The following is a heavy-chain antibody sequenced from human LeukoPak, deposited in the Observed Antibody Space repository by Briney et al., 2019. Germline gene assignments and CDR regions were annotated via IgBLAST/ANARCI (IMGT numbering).Heavy chain of an antibody. CDR1: GFTFSSYS. V-gene: IGHV3-48*01. D-gene: IGHD3-22*01. Sequence: GGPLRLSCAASGFTFSSYSMNWVRQAPGKGLEWVSYISRSSSTIYYGDSVKGRFTISRDNAKNSLYLQMNSLRAEDTAVYYCAKEIPYDRSGSVYFDYWGQGTLVTVSS. CDR2: ISRSSSTI. J-gene: IGHJ4*02. CDR3: AKEIPYDRSGSVYFDY.